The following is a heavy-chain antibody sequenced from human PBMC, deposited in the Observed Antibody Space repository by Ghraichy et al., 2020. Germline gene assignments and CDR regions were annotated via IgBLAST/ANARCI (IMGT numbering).Heavy chain of an antibody. J-gene: IGHJ4*02. CDR1: EFTFTGYA. V-gene: IGHV3-23*01. CDR3: ARDTGYNLLLHY. D-gene: IGHD5-24*01. Sequence: GGSLRLSCAASEFTFTGYAMSWVRQAPGKGPEWVSAITGSGGSTYYADSVKGRFTISRDNAKNTLYLQMNILRAEDTAVYYCARDTGYNLLLHYWGQGTLVTVSS. CDR2: ITGSGGST.